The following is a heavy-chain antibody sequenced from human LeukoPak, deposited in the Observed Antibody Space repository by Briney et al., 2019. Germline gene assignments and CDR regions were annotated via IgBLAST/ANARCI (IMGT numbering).Heavy chain of an antibody. J-gene: IGHJ4*02. CDR1: GFTFSSYW. D-gene: IGHD6-13*01. CDR3: ARVPYSSSWSLDY. CDR2: INSDGSST. Sequence: GGSLRLSCAASGFTFSSYWMHWVRQAPGRGLVWVSRINSDGSSTSYADSVKGRFTISRDNAKNTLYLQMNSLRAEDTAVYYCARVPYSSSWSLDYWGQGTLVTVSS. V-gene: IGHV3-74*01.